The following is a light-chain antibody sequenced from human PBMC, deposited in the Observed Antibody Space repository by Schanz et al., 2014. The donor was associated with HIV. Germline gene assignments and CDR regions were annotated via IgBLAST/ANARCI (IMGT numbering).Light chain of an antibody. Sequence: QSVLTQPASVSGSLGQSITISCTGTSGDVGGHNLLSWYQQHPGKVPKLLIYEVMKRPSGVSGRFSGSKSGNTASLTISGLQAEDEADYYCCSYAGSRIRVFGGGTKLTVL. J-gene: IGLJ3*02. CDR2: EVM. CDR3: CSYAGSRIRV. V-gene: IGLV2-23*02. CDR1: SGDVGGHNL.